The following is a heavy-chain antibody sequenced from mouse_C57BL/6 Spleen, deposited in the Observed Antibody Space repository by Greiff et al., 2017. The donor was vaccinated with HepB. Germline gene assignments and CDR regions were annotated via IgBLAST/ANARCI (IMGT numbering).Heavy chain of an antibody. D-gene: IGHD2-1*01. CDR2: IDPSDSYT. Sequence: QVHVKQPGAELVKPGASVKLSCKASGYTFTSYWMQWVKQRPGQGLEWIGEIDPSDSYTNYNQKFKGKATLTVDTSSSTAYMQLSSLTSEDSAVYYCARVGGGNYWYFDVWGTGTTVTVSS. J-gene: IGHJ1*03. CDR3: ARVGGGNYWYFDV. V-gene: IGHV1-50*01. CDR1: GYTFTSYW.